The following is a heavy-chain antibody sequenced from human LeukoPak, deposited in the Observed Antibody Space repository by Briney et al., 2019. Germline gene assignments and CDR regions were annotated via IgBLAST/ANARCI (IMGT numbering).Heavy chain of an antibody. J-gene: IGHJ4*02. CDR2: IRYDGSNK. CDR1: GFTFSSYG. Sequence: GGSLRLSCAASGFTFSSYGIHWVRQAPGKGLEWVAFIRYDGSNKYYADSVKGRFTISRDNSKNTLYLQMNSLRAEDTAVYYCAKGDRYCSGGSCLAYFDYWGQGTLVTVSS. D-gene: IGHD2-15*01. CDR3: AKGDRYCSGGSCLAYFDY. V-gene: IGHV3-30*02.